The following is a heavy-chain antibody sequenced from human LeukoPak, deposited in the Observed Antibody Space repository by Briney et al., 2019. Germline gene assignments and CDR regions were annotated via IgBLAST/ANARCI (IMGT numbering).Heavy chain of an antibody. CDR1: GGSISSTTYY. J-gene: IGHJ4*02. Sequence: SETLSLTCTVSGGSISSTTYYWGWIRQPPGKGLEWIGTIYYSGSTYYNPSLKSRVTISVDTSKNQFSLKLSSVTAADTVVYYCAGRDRITIFGVVDWGQGTLVTVSS. V-gene: IGHV4-39*01. D-gene: IGHD3-3*01. CDR3: AGRDRITIFGVVD. CDR2: IYYSGST.